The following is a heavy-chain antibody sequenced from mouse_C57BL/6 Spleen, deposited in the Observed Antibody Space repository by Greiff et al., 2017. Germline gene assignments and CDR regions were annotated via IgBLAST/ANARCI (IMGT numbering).Heavy chain of an antibody. Sequence: EVQLVESGGGLVQPGGSLKLSCAASGFTFSDYYMYWVRQTPEKRLEWVAYISNGGGSTYYPETVKGRFTISRDNAKNTLYLQMRRLKSEDTAMYYCGRHRDGYYGSFDYGGQGTTLTVSS. V-gene: IGHV5-12*01. CDR2: ISNGGGST. J-gene: IGHJ2*01. CDR1: GFTFSDYY. D-gene: IGHD1-1*01. CDR3: GRHRDGYYGSFDY.